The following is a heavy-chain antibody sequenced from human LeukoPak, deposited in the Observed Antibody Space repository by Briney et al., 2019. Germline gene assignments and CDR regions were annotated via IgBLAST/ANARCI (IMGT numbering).Heavy chain of an antibody. CDR2: IYYSGST. V-gene: IGHV4-39*07. CDR1: GGSISSSSYY. Sequence: SETLSLTCTVSGGSISSSSYYWGWIRQPPGKGLEWIGSIYYSGSTYYNPSLKSRVTISVDTSKNQFSLKLSSVAAADTAVYYCARLSRGSYYGIVGWGQGTLVTVSS. CDR3: ARLSRGSYYGIVG. D-gene: IGHD1-26*01. J-gene: IGHJ4*02.